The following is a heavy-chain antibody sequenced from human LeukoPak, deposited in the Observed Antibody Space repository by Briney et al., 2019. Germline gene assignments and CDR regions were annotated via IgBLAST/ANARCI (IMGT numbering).Heavy chain of an antibody. CDR3: ARDAGYGGNSDY. V-gene: IGHV3-7*01. D-gene: IGHD4-23*01. CDR1: GFTFSMYW. CDR2: INKDGSDK. Sequence: GGSLRLSCAASGFTFSMYWMTWVRQAPGKGLESVAYINKDGSDKYYVDSVKGRFTVSRDNAKNSLYLQMNSLRAEDTAVYYCARDAGYGGNSDYWGHGTLVTVSS. J-gene: IGHJ4*01.